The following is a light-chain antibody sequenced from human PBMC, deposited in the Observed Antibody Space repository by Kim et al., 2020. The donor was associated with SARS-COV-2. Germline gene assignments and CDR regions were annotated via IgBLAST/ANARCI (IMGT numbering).Light chain of an antibody. CDR2: EDN. CDR1: SGSIAINN. CDR3: QSYDSSNWV. V-gene: IGLV6-57*03. Sequence: GKTVTITYSRSSGSIAINNVQWYQQRPGSAPATEVYEDNQGPSRVPDRFSGSIDSSSSSASLTSSGLKTEDETDYYCQSYDSSNWVVGGGTQQTVL. J-gene: IGLJ3*02.